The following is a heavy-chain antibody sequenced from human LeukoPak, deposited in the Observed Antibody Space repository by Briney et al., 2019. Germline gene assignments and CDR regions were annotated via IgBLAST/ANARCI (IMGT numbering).Heavy chain of an antibody. CDR2: ITSSAGST. V-gene: IGHV3-23*01. CDR3: AKISGWGSRVRSFEY. CDR1: GFTFNSYV. J-gene: IGHJ4*02. Sequence: GGSLRLSCAASGFTFNSYVMSWVRQAPGKGLEWVSGITSSAGSTYYADSVKGRFTISRDNSENTLYLQMNNLRGEDPAVYYCAKISGWGSRVRSFEYWGQGTLVTVSS. D-gene: IGHD6-19*01.